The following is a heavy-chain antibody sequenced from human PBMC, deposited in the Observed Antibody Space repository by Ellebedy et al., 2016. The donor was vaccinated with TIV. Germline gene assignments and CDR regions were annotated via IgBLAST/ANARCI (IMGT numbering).Heavy chain of an antibody. D-gene: IGHD1-26*01. V-gene: IGHV3-23*01. CDR1: GFVFRDYA. Sequence: GESLKISXAGSGFVFRDYAMSWVRQAPKGGLQWVASVRGGNDNDTYYADSVQGRFIISRDNAKNTLSLQLTSLRVEDTAVYYCARGRVGSAIWFNVWGQGTLVSVSS. CDR3: ARGRVGSAIWFNV. CDR2: VRGGNDNDT. J-gene: IGHJ4*02.